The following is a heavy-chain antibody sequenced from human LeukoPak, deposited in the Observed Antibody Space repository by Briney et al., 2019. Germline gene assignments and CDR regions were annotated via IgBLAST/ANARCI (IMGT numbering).Heavy chain of an antibody. V-gene: IGHV4-59*01. CDR1: GGSISNYF. Sequence: SETLSLTCTVSGGSISNYFWSWIRQPPGKGLEWIGYIYYSGSTNYNPSLKSRVTISVDTSKNQFSLKLSSVTAADTAVYYCARVYDSSGYPIGYWGQGTLVTVSS. CDR3: ARVYDSSGYPIGY. D-gene: IGHD3-22*01. CDR2: IYYSGST. J-gene: IGHJ4*02.